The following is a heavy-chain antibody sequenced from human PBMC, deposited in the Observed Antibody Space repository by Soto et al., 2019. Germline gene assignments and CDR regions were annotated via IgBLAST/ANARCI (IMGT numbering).Heavy chain of an antibody. Sequence: SETLSLTCTMSGGSISSGDYYWSWLRQRPGSGLEWIGYIYDSGSTYYNPSLKSRVSISVDTSMNQFSLRLSSVTPADTAVEYWAASGSRRWLQPRPLYLHYWGQGTLVTVSS. CDR2: IYDSGST. J-gene: IGHJ4*02. D-gene: IGHD1-26*01. CDR3: AASGSRRWLQPRPLYLHY. CDR1: GGSISSGDYY. V-gene: IGHV4-31*03.